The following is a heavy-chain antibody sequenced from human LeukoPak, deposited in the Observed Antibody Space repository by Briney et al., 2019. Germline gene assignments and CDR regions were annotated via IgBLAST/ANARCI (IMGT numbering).Heavy chain of an antibody. CDR3: PRHGVEQQLAVDY. CDR1: GYSFTSYW. Sequence: GVSLKISCKGSGYSFTSYWIGWVRQMPGKGLEWMGIIYPGDSDTGYSPSFQGQVTISADKSISTAYLQWSSLKASDTAMYYCPRHGVEQQLAVDYWGQGTLVTVSS. V-gene: IGHV5-51*01. CDR2: IYPGDSDT. D-gene: IGHD6-13*01. J-gene: IGHJ4*02.